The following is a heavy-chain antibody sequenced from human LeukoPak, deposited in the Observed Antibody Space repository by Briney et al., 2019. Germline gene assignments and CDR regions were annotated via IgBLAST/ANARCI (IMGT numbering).Heavy chain of an antibody. CDR3: AKSYDYVWEFDY. CDR1: GFTFSSYA. D-gene: IGHD3-16*01. J-gene: IGHJ4*02. Sequence: GGSLRLSCAASGFTFSSYAMNWVRQAPGKGLEWVSAISGSGGSTYYADSVKGRFTISRDNSKNTLYLQMNSLGAEDTAVYYCAKSYDYVWEFDYWGQGTLVTVSS. CDR2: ISGSGGST. V-gene: IGHV3-23*01.